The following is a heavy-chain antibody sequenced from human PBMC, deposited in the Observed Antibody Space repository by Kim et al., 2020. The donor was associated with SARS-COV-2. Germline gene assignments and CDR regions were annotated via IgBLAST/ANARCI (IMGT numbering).Heavy chain of an antibody. J-gene: IGHJ4*02. CDR3: ARDWGAAAGTYFDY. V-gene: IGHV3-53*01. Sequence: GGSLRLSCAASGFTVSSNYMSWVRQAPGKGLEWVSVIYSGGSTYYADSVKGRFTISRDNSKNTLYLQMNSLRAEDTAVYYCARDWGAAAGTYFDYWGQGTLVPFSS. CDR2: IYSGGST. D-gene: IGHD6-13*01. CDR1: GFTVSSNY.